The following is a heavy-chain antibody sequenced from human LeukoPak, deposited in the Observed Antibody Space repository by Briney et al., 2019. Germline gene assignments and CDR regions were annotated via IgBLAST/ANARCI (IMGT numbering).Heavy chain of an antibody. V-gene: IGHV3-23*05. CDR2: IVEGGSVT. CDR3: AKGTAQWELYDY. CDR1: GFAFAAYA. J-gene: IGHJ4*02. Sequence: GGSLRLSCAASGFAFAAYAMSWVRQAPGKGLEWVSAIVEGGSVTFYTDSVKGRFTISRDNSKNTLYLQMNSLRAEDTALYYCAKGTAQWELYDYWGQGTLVTVSS. D-gene: IGHD1-26*01.